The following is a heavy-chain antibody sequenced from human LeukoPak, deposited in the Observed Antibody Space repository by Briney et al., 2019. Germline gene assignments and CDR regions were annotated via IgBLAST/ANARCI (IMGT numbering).Heavy chain of an antibody. CDR1: GYTFTGYY. Sequence: GASVKVSCKASGYTFTGYYMHWVRQAPGQGLEWMGWISAYNGNTNYAQTLQGRVTMTTDTSTSTAYMELSSLRSEDTAVYYCATQRRGGTPSYYMDVWGKGTTVTISS. D-gene: IGHD2-15*01. CDR3: ATQRRGGTPSYYMDV. J-gene: IGHJ6*03. V-gene: IGHV1-18*04. CDR2: ISAYNGNT.